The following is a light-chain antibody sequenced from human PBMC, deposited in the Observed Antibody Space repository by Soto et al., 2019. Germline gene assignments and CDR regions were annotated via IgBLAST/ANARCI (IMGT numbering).Light chain of an antibody. CDR1: SSVVGAYNY. V-gene: IGLV2-14*01. J-gene: IGLJ1*01. CDR3: SSYTTRSIYV. CDR2: DVS. Sequence: QSVLAQPASVSGSPGQSITISCTGTSSVVGAYNYVSWYQQHPGKAPKLMIYDVSNRPSGVSSRFSGSKSGNTASLTFSGLQAEDEADYYCSSYTTRSIYVFGTGTKVTVL.